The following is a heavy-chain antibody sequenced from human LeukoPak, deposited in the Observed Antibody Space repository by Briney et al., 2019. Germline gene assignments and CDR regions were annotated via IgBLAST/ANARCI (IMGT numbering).Heavy chain of an antibody. D-gene: IGHD3-16*02. Sequence: PSETLSLTCAVYGGSFSGYYWSWIRQPPGKGLEWIGEINHSGSTNYNPSLKSRVTISVDTSKNQFSLKLSSVAAADTAVYYCAREYDYVWGSYRYPGRGSYYYYMDVWGQGTTVTVSS. V-gene: IGHV4-34*01. CDR3: AREYDYVWGSYRYPGRGSYYYYMDV. CDR2: INHSGST. J-gene: IGHJ6*03. CDR1: GGSFSGYY.